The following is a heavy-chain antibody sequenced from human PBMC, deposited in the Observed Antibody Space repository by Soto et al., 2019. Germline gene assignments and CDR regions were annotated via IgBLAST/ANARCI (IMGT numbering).Heavy chain of an antibody. D-gene: IGHD1-1*01. V-gene: IGHV3-7*01. CDR2: IKQDGSEK. J-gene: IGHJ6*02. Sequence: GGSLRLSCAASGFTFSSYWMSWVRQAPGKGLEWVANIKQDGSEKYYVDSVKGRFTISRDNAKNSLYLQMNSLRAEDTAVYYCASRTQYYYYYGMDVWGQGTTVTVSS. CDR3: ASRTQYYYYYGMDV. CDR1: GFTFSSYW.